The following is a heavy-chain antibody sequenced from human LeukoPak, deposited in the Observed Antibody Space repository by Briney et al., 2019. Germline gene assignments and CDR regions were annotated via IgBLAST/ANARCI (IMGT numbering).Heavy chain of an antibody. CDR3: ARKTGYRSGWYNDY. V-gene: IGHV3-30*02. J-gene: IGHJ4*02. Sequence: GGSLRLSCAASGFTFSSYGMHWVRQAPGKGLEWVAFIRYDGSNEYYADSVEGRFTISRDNSKNTLHLQMNSLRPEDTALYYCARKTGYRSGWYNDYWGQGTLVTVSS. D-gene: IGHD6-19*01. CDR2: IRYDGSNE. CDR1: GFTFSSYG.